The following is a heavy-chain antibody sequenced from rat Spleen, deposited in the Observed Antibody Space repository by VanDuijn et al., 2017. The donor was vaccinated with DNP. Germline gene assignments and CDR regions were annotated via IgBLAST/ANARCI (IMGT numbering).Heavy chain of an antibody. Sequence: EVQLQESGPGLVKPSQSLSLTCSVTGYSITTNYWAWIRQFPGNKLEWMGYINTAGSTKYNPSLKSRISITRDTSKRQFFLQLNSVTTEDTATYYCARAYYDGTYYPNWYFDFWGPGTTVTVSS. CDR1: GYSITTNY. J-gene: IGHJ1*01. CDR2: INTAGST. V-gene: IGHV3-3*01. D-gene: IGHD1-12*02. CDR3: ARAYYDGTYYPNWYFDF.